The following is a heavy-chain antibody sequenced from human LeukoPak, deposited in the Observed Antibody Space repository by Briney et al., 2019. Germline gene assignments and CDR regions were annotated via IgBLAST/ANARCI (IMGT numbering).Heavy chain of an antibody. CDR3: AREHVCSSTSCSYYYYYGMDV. Sequence: GGSLRLSCAASGFTFSSYGMHWVRQAPGKGLEWVAVIWYDGSNKYYADSVKCRFTISRDNSKNTLYLQMNSLRAEDTAVYYCAREHVCSSTSCSYYYYYGMDVWGKGTTVTVSS. J-gene: IGHJ6*04. V-gene: IGHV3-33*01. D-gene: IGHD2-2*01. CDR1: GFTFSSYG. CDR2: IWYDGSNK.